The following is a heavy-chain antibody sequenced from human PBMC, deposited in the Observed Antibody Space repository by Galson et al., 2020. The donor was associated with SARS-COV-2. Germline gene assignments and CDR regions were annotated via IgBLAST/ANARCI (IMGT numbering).Heavy chain of an antibody. CDR2: ISSSSSYI. J-gene: IGHJ6*03. CDR1: GFTFSSYS. CDR3: ARDQYYYGSGDYYYYYMDV. V-gene: IGHV3-21*01. Sequence: GESLKISCAASGFTFSSYSMNWVRQAPGKGLEWVSSISSSSSYIYYADSVKGRFTISRDNAKNSLYLQMNSLRAEDTAVYYCARDQYYYGSGDYYYYYMDVWGKGTTVTVSS. D-gene: IGHD3-10*01.